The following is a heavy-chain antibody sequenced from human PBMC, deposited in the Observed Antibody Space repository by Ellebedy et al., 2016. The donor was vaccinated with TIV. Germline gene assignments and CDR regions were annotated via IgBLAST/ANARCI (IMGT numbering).Heavy chain of an antibody. V-gene: IGHV3-48*01. CDR2: ISSSSSTI. Sequence: GESLKISXAVSGFTFSRYSMNWVRQAPGKGLEWVSYISSSSSTIYYADSVKGRFTISRDKAKNSLYLQMNSLRAEDTAVYYCAAAAGAGDDAFDIWGQGTMVTVSS. CDR3: AAAAGAGDDAFDI. D-gene: IGHD6-13*01. CDR1: GFTFSRYS. J-gene: IGHJ3*02.